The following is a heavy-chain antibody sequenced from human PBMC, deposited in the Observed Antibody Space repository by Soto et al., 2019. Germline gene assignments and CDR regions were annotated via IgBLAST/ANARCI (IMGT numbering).Heavy chain of an antibody. Sequence: SETLSPTCTVSGGSISSYYWSWIRQPPGKGLEWIGFIFYSGSTNYNPSLKSRVTISVDTSKNQFSLKLSSVTAADTAVYYCATLGRYCSGGSCAAYWFDPWGQGTLVTVSS. D-gene: IGHD2-15*01. CDR2: IFYSGST. J-gene: IGHJ5*02. V-gene: IGHV4-59*01. CDR3: ATLGRYCSGGSCAAYWFDP. CDR1: GGSISSYY.